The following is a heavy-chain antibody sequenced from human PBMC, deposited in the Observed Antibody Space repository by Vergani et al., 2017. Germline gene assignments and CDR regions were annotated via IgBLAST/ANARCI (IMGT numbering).Heavy chain of an antibody. CDR2: IYYSGST. Sequence: QLQLQESGPGLVKPSATLSLTCSVSGSSIRSSNYYWGWIRQPPGKGLEGIASIYYSGSTYYNPSLKGRVTISVDTSKNQFSLKLSSVPAADTAVYFCAGHSTVEWLVKLGWIDPWGQGILVTVSS. V-gene: IGHV4-39*01. J-gene: IGHJ5*02. CDR3: AGHSTVEWLVKLGWIDP. CDR1: GSSIRSSNYY. D-gene: IGHD6-19*01.